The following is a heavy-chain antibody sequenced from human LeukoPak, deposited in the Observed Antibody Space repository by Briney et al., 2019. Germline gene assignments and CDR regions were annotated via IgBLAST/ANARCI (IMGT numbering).Heavy chain of an antibody. CDR3: ARGYYDFWSGYYYFDC. CDR1: GYTFTGYY. V-gene: IGHV1-2*02. CDR2: INPNSGGT. D-gene: IGHD3-3*01. Sequence: ASVQVSCKASGYTFTGYYMHWVRQAPGQGLEWMGWINPNSGGTNYAQKFQGRVTMTRDTSISTAYMELSRLRSDDTAVYYCARGYYDFWSGYYYFDCWGQGTLVTVSS. J-gene: IGHJ4*02.